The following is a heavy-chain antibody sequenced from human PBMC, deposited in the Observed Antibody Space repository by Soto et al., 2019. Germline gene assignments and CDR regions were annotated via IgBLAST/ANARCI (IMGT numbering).Heavy chain of an antibody. Sequence: SETLSLTCTVSGGSISSYYWSWIRQPPGKGLEWIGCIYYSGSTNYNPSLKSRVTISVDTSKNQFSLKLSSVTAADTAVYYCARDSYYEFWSGYSYSMDVWGQGTTATVSS. V-gene: IGHV4-59*01. D-gene: IGHD3-3*01. J-gene: IGHJ6*02. CDR2: IYYSGST. CDR1: GGSISSYY. CDR3: ARDSYYEFWSGYSYSMDV.